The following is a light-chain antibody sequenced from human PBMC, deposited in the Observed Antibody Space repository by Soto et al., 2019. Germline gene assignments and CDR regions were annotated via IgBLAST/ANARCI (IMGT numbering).Light chain of an antibody. V-gene: IGLV2-14*01. CDR3: SPHTSTITLEVI. CDR1: NSDVGGYDF. Sequence: QSALTQPASVSGSPGQSVTISCTGSNSDVGGYDFVSWYQHHPGKAPKLILYEVTKRPSGVSNRFSGSKSGNTASLTISGLQAEDDADYYCSPHTSTITLEVIFGGGTQLTVL. CDR2: EVT. J-gene: IGLJ2*01.